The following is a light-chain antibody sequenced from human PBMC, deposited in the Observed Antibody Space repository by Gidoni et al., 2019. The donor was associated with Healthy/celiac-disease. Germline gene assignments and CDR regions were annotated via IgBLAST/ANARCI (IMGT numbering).Light chain of an antibody. Sequence: EIVLTQSPGTLSLSPGERATLSCRASQSVSSSYLAWYQQKPGQAPRLLIYGASSRATGIPDRFSGSESGTDFTFTISRLEPEDFAVYYCQQYGSSPNTFGQGTKLEIK. CDR2: GAS. J-gene: IGKJ2*01. CDR3: QQYGSSPNT. V-gene: IGKV3-20*01. CDR1: QSVSSSY.